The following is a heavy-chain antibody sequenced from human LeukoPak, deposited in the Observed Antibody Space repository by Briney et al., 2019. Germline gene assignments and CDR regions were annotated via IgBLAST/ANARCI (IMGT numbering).Heavy chain of an antibody. CDR1: GYSIGNGYY. CDR2: IYYSGST. D-gene: IGHD3-10*01. Sequence: SETLSLTCTVSGYSIGNGYYWGWIRQPPGKGLEWIGSIYYSGSTYYNPSLKSRVTISVDTSKNQFSLKLSSVTAADTAVYYCARDPEPMARGLFDYWGQGTLVTVSS. CDR3: ARDPEPMARGLFDY. V-gene: IGHV4-38-2*02. J-gene: IGHJ4*02.